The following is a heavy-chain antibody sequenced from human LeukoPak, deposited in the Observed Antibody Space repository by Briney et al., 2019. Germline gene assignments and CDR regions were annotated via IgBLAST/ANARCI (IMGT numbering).Heavy chain of an antibody. CDR1: GFTFSTYW. Sequence: GGSLRLSCAASGFTFSTYWMTWFRQAPGKGLEWVANLKQDGSQTNYVDSVKGRFTISRDNAKKSLYLQMNSLRGEDTAVYYCARGGTYDIRGQGTRVTVSS. V-gene: IGHV3-7*01. CDR2: LKQDGSQT. CDR3: ARGGTYDI. J-gene: IGHJ3*02.